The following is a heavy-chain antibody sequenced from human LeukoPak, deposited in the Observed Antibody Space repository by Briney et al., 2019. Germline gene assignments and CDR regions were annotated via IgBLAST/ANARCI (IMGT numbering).Heavy chain of an antibody. Sequence: PGGSLRLSCAASGFTFNSYAMHWVRQAPGMGLEWLAVTSYDGSKRFYADSVKGRFTISRDDSKNTLYLQVSSLRAEDTAVYSCARPRTAKIPSAFDLWGQGTLVTVSS. D-gene: IGHD5-18*01. V-gene: IGHV3-30*04. CDR1: GFTFNSYA. CDR3: ARPRTAKIPSAFDL. CDR2: TSYDGSKR. J-gene: IGHJ4*02.